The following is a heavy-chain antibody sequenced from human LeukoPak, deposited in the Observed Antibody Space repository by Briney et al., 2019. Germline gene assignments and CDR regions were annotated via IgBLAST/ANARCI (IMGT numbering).Heavy chain of an antibody. V-gene: IGHV5-51*03. CDR3: ARTYYYDSSGYYSDYYYYYMNV. J-gene: IGHJ6*03. D-gene: IGHD3-22*01. CDR1: GYSFTSYW. Sequence: GESLKISCKGSGYSFTSYWIGWVRQMPGKGLEWMGIIYPGDSDTRYSPSFQGRVTISADKSISTAYLQWSSLKASDTAMYYCARTYYYDSSGYYSDYYYYYMNVWGKGTTVTVSS. CDR2: IYPGDSDT.